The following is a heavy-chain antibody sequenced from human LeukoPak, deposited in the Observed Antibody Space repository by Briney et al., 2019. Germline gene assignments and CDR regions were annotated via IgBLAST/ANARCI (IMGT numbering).Heavy chain of an antibody. V-gene: IGHV3-7*03. J-gene: IGHJ4*02. D-gene: IGHD3-3*01. CDR2: IRQDGGEI. CDR1: GFTFNNYW. Sequence: GGSLRLSCAASGFTFNNYWMSWVRQAPGKGLEWVANIRQDGGEIYYADSVKGRFSISRDNAKKSAYLQMNSLRAEDTAVYYCARALSAWGQGTLVTVSS. CDR3: ARALSA.